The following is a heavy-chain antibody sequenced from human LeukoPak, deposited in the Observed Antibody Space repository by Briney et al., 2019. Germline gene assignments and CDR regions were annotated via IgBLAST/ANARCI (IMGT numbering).Heavy chain of an antibody. J-gene: IGHJ4*02. Sequence: GGSLRLSCAASGFTFSDHYMDWVRQAPGKGLEWVGRIRNKANSYTTEYAASVMGRFTISRDDSKNSLYLQMNSLKTEDTAVYYCAREAYRDTSVDFWGQGTLVTVSS. CDR1: GFTFSDHY. CDR2: IRNKANSYTT. D-gene: IGHD5-18*01. CDR3: AREAYRDTSVDF. V-gene: IGHV3-72*01.